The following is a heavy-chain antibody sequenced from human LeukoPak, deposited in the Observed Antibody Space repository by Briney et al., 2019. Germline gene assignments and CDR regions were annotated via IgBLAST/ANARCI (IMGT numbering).Heavy chain of an antibody. V-gene: IGHV1-69*05. CDR3: ARDHELLWFGEFIGIDY. J-gene: IGHJ4*02. CDR1: GGTFSSYA. CDR2: IIPIFGTA. Sequence: EASVKVSCKASGGTFSSYAISWVRQAPGQGLEWMGGIIPIFGTANYAQKFQGRVTMTRDTSTSTVYMELSSLRSEDTAVYYCARDHELLWFGEFIGIDYWGQGTLVTVSS. D-gene: IGHD3-10*01.